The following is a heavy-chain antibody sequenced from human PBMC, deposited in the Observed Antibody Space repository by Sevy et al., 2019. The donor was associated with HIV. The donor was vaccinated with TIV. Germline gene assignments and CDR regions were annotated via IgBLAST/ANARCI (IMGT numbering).Heavy chain of an antibody. V-gene: IGHV3-23*01. Sequence: GGSLRLSCADSGLTLSSYAMNWVRQAPGKGLEWVSALSGRGGSTHYADSVEGRFTISRDNSKNSLYLQMNSLRAEDTAVYYCAKAPPGHCSSASCPRAYYYYGMDVWGQGTTVTVSS. CDR1: GLTLSSYA. D-gene: IGHD2-15*01. CDR3: AKAPPGHCSSASCPRAYYYYGMDV. CDR2: LSGRGGST. J-gene: IGHJ6*02.